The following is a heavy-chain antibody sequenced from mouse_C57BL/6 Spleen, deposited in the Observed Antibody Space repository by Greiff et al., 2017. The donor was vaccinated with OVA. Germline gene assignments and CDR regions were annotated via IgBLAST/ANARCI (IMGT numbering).Heavy chain of an antibody. J-gene: IGHJ1*03. CDR1: GFTFSSYA. V-gene: IGHV5-4*01. Sequence: EVKLVESGGGLVKPGGSLKLSCAAYGFTFSSYAMSWVRQTPEKRLEWVATISDGGSYTYYPDNVKGRFTISRDNAKNNLYLQMSHLKSEDTAMYYCARERYFDVWGTGTTVTVSS. CDR2: ISDGGSYT. CDR3: ARERYFDV.